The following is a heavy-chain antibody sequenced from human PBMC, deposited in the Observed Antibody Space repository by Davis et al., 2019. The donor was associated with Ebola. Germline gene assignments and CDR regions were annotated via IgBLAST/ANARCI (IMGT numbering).Heavy chain of an antibody. Sequence: SLKISCAASGFSFHDFAVHWVRQAAGKGLEWVSGISWNSGNIGYADSVKGRFIISRDNAKNTLYLQMNNLRVEDTAVYYCATLPGYYWGQGTLVTVSS. D-gene: IGHD1-26*01. CDR3: ATLPGYY. CDR1: GFSFHDFA. J-gene: IGHJ4*02. V-gene: IGHV3-9*01. CDR2: ISWNSGNI.